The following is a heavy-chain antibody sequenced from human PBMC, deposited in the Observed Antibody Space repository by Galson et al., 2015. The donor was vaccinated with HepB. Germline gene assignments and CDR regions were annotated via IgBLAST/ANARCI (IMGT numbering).Heavy chain of an antibody. J-gene: IGHJ4*02. D-gene: IGHD5-18*01. CDR2: ISYDGSNK. CDR3: AENGPGGYSYGW. V-gene: IGHV3-30*18. Sequence: SLRLSCAASGFTFSSYGMHWVRQAPGNGLAWVAVISYDGSNKYYADSVKGRFTISRDNSKNTLYLQMNSLRAEDTAVYYCAENGPGGYSYGWWGQGTLVTVSS. CDR1: GFTFSSYG.